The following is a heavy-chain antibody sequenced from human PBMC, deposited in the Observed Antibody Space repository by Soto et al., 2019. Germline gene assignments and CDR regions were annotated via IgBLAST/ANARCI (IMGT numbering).Heavy chain of an antibody. V-gene: IGHV2-5*01. CDR1: GFSLSTSGVG. Sequence: QITLKESGPTLVNPTQTLTLTCTFSGFSLSTSGVGVGWIRQPPGKALEWLALIYWNDDKRYSPSLKSGLTITKDTSKNQVVLTMTNMGPVDTATYYCARHYSSGWYSPFDYWGQGTLVTVSS. CDR3: ARHYSSGWYSPFDY. J-gene: IGHJ4*02. CDR2: IYWNDDK. D-gene: IGHD6-19*01.